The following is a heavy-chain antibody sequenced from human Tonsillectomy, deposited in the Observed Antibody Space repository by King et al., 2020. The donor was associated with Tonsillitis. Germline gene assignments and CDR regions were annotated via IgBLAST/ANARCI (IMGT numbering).Heavy chain of an antibody. V-gene: IGHV3-7*01. D-gene: IGHD1-7*01. CDR1: GFTFSNNW. J-gene: IGHJ4*02. CDR3: TRDSLAGTRDQSRY. Sequence: VQLVESGGGLVQPGGSLRLACAASGFTFSNNWMGWVRQAPGKGLEWVANIKRDGSEKPYVDSVKGRFTISRDNAKNSLFLQMNSLRAEDTAVYYCTRDSLAGTRDQSRYWGQGTLVTVSS. CDR2: IKRDGSEK.